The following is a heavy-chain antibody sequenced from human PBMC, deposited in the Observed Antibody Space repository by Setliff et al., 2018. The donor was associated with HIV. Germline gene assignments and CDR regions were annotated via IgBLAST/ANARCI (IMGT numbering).Heavy chain of an antibody. CDR1: GGSINSDSHF. V-gene: IGHV4-61*09. D-gene: IGHD6-6*01. Sequence: SETLSLTCTVSGGSINSDSHFWTWIRQPAGKALEWIGHVYRSGSTKYNPSLKSRVTMPVDTSKNKFSLKVSSVTASDTAMYYCARVPKTPIAAPYYYYMDVWGRGTTVTVSS. CDR3: ARVPKTPIAAPYYYYMDV. J-gene: IGHJ6*03. CDR2: VYRSGST.